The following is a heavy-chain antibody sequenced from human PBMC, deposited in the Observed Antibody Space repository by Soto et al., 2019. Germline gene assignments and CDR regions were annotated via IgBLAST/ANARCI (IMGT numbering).Heavy chain of an antibody. V-gene: IGHV3-53*01. D-gene: IGHD6-19*01. CDR2: IYSGGSI. J-gene: IGHJ3*02. CDR3: AKDMGRYSSGWGSDAFDI. Sequence: PGGSLRLSCAASGFTVSSNYMSWVRQAPGKGLEWVSVIYSGGSIDYADSVKGRFTISRDNSKNTLYLQMNSLRAEDTAVYYCAKDMGRYSSGWGSDAFDIWGQGTMVTVSS. CDR1: GFTVSSNY.